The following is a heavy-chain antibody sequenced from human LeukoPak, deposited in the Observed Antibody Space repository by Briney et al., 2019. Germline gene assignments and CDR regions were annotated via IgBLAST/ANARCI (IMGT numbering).Heavy chain of an antibody. Sequence: GGSLRLSCAASGFTFSSYGMNWVRQAPGKGLELVAYISSSGATIYYADSLKGRFTISRDNAKNSLYLQMNSLRDEDTAVYFCVRANSLMVRGVITYFDSWGQGTLVTVSS. V-gene: IGHV3-48*02. CDR1: GFTFSSYG. CDR3: VRANSLMVRGVITYFDS. J-gene: IGHJ4*02. CDR2: ISSSGATI. D-gene: IGHD3-10*01.